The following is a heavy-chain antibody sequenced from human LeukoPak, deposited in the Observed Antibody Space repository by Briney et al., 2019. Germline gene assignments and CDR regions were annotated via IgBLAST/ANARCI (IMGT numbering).Heavy chain of an antibody. CDR3: AKLSGIRGTHLVISD. CDR2: IRDDASDK. J-gene: IGHJ4*02. CDR1: GFTFSSYA. V-gene: IGHV3-30*02. D-gene: IGHD3-9*01. Sequence: GSLRLSCAASGFTFSSYAMHWVRQAPGKGLEWVAFIRDDASDKYYADSVKGRFTISRDNSKNTLYLLMNSLRADDTAVYFCAKLSGIRGTHLVISDWGQGTLVTVSS.